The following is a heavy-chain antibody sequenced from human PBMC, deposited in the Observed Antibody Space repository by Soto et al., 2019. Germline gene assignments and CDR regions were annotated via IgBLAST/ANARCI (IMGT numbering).Heavy chain of an antibody. Sequence: SETLSLTCTVSGGSISSSSYYWGWIRQPPGKGLEWIGSIYYSGSTYYNPSLKSRVTISVDTSKNQFSLKLSSVTAADTAVYYYARGYYFDSSGYLRDYYYGMDVWGQGTTVTVSS. V-gene: IGHV4-39*01. CDR1: GGSISSSSYY. CDR2: IYYSGST. CDR3: ARGYYFDSSGYLRDYYYGMDV. J-gene: IGHJ6*02. D-gene: IGHD3-22*01.